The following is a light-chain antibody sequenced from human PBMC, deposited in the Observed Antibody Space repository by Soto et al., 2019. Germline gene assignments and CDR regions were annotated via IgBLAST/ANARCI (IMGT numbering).Light chain of an antibody. CDR3: SAWDDSLHGPV. J-gene: IGLJ2*01. CDR1: RSNLGSNP. V-gene: IGLV1-44*01. Sequence: QSVLTQPPSASGTPGQRVTISCSGSRSNLGSNPVNWYQKVPGTSPKILIYGNNQRPSGVPDRFSGSKSGTSASLAISGLQYEDESTYYCSAWDDSLHGPVFGGGTKLTVL. CDR2: GNN.